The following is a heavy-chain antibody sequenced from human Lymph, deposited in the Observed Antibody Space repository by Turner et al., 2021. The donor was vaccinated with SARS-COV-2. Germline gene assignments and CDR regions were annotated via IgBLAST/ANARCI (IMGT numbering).Heavy chain of an antibody. Sequence: QAQLVQSGAEVKKPGASVKVSCMASGYTFTRYDINWVRQATGQGLEWMGWMDPNSGNTGYAQKFQGRVTMTRNTSISTAYMELSSLRSEDTAVYYCARAAQLTVWFDPWGQGTLVTVSS. CDR1: GYTFTRYD. D-gene: IGHD3-9*01. J-gene: IGHJ5*02. CDR3: ARAAQLTVWFDP. V-gene: IGHV1-8*01. CDR2: MDPNSGNT.